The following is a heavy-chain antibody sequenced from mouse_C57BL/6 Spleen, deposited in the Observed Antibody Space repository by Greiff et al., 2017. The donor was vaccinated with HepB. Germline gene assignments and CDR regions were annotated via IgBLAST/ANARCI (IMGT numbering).Heavy chain of an antibody. J-gene: IGHJ3*01. Sequence: QVQLQQSGAELARPGASVKMSCKASGYTFTSYTMHWVKQRPGQGLEWIGYINPSSGYTKYNQKFKDKATLTADKSSSTAYMQLSSLTSEDSAVYYCARSDYSNPAWFGYWGQGTLVTVSA. V-gene: IGHV1-4*01. CDR3: ARSDYSNPAWFGY. CDR1: GYTFTSYT. CDR2: INPSSGYT. D-gene: IGHD2-5*01.